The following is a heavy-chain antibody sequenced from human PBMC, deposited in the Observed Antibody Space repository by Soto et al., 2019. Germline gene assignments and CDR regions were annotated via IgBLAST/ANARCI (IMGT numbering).Heavy chain of an antibody. J-gene: IGHJ6*03. D-gene: IGHD3-3*01. CDR3: AMTHLTIFGVVIIDYYYYMDV. CDR2: ISSSSSYI. V-gene: IGHV3-21*01. Sequence: GGPLRLSCAASGFTFSSYSMNWVRQAPGKKLEWVSSISSSSSYIYYADSVKGRFTISRDNAKNSLYLQMNSLRAEDTAVYYCAMTHLTIFGVVIIDYYYYMDVWGKGTTVTVSS. CDR1: GFTFSSYS.